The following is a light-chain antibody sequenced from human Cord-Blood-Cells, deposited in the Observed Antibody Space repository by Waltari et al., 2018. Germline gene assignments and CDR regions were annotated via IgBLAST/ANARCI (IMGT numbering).Light chain of an antibody. J-gene: IGLJ2*01. CDR1: SSDVGSYNL. V-gene: IGLV2-23*01. CDR3: CSYAGSSTHVV. Sequence: QSALTQPASVSVSPGQSITISCPGTSSDVGSYNLVSWYQQHPGKAPKLMIYEGSKRPSGVSNRFSGSKSGNTASLIISGLQAEDEADYYCCSYAGSSTHVVFGGGTKLTVL. CDR2: EGS.